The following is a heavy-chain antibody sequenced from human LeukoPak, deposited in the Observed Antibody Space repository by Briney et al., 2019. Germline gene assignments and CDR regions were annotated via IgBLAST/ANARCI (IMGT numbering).Heavy chain of an antibody. J-gene: IGHJ4*02. CDR2: ISTYNGNT. D-gene: IGHD6-19*01. CDR1: GYTFTSHG. CDR3: ARGFRGWYAEGFDY. V-gene: IGHV1-18*01. Sequence: ASVKVSCKASGYTFTSHGISWVRQAPGQGLEWMGWISTYNGNTNYAQKPQGRVSMTTDTSTSTAYMDLRSLRAEDTAVYYCARGFRGWYAEGFDYWGQGTLVTVSS.